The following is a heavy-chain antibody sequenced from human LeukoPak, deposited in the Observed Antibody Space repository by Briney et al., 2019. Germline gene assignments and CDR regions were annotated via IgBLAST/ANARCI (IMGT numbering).Heavy chain of an antibody. Sequence: PGGSLRLSCAASGFTFSNYAMSWVRQAPGKGLEWVSAISGSGGTTYYADSVKGRFTISRDNSKNTLYLVMNSLRAEDTAVYYCAKAENWRGYFDWLLFFDYRGQGTLVTVSS. J-gene: IGHJ4*02. D-gene: IGHD3-9*01. CDR1: GFTFSNYA. CDR2: ISGSGGTT. V-gene: IGHV3-23*01. CDR3: AKAENWRGYFDWLLFFDY.